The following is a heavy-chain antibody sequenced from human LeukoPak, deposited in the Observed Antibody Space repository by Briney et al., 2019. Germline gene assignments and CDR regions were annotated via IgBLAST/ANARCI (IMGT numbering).Heavy chain of an antibody. D-gene: IGHD3-16*02. J-gene: IGHJ3*02. CDR3: ARDPGGGVIPAAFDI. Sequence: PSETLSLTCTVSGYSISSGYYWGWIRQPPGKGLEWIGSIYHSGSTYYNPSLKSRVTISVDTSKNQFSLKLSSVTAADTAVYYCARDPGGGVIPAAFDIWGQGTMVTVSS. CDR1: GYSISSGYY. V-gene: IGHV4-38-2*02. CDR2: IYHSGST.